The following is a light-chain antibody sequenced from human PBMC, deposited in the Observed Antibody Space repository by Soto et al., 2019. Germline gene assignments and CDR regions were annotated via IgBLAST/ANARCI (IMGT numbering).Light chain of an antibody. CDR3: QQYNNWPQT. J-gene: IGKJ1*01. Sequence: EIVMTQSPATLSVAPGERATLSCRASQSVSSNLARYQQKPGQAPRLLIYGASTRATGIPARFSGSGSGTEFTLTISSLQSEDFEVYYCQQYNNWPQTFGQGTKVEIK. V-gene: IGKV3-15*01. CDR2: GAS. CDR1: QSVSSN.